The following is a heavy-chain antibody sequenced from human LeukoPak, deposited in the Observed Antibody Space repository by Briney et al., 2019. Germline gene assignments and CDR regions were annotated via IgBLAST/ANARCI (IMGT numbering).Heavy chain of an antibody. CDR3: ARDPVLRYFDWLSTNWFDP. D-gene: IGHD3-9*01. CDR1: GYTFTSYG. J-gene: IGHJ5*02. CDR2: ISAYNGNT. Sequence: ASVKVSCTASGYTFTSYGISWVRQAPGQGLEWMGWISAYNGNTNYAQKLQGRVTMTTDTSTSTAYMELRSLRSDDTAVYYCARDPVLRYFDWLSTNWFDPWGQGTLVTVSS. V-gene: IGHV1-18*04.